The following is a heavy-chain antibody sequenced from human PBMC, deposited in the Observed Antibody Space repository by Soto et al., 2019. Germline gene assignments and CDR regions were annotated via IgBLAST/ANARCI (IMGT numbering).Heavy chain of an antibody. CDR1: GGSLSGYD. V-gene: IGHV4-34*01. CDR2: ITDSGST. CDR3: ARGVPGY. J-gene: IGHJ4*02. Sequence: SGTLSLTCAVYGGSLSGYDWAWIRQSPGKGLEWIGEITDSGSTRYNPSLKSRVTISIDTSKNQFSLKLTSVTAADTALYYCARGVPGYWGQGTLVTVSS.